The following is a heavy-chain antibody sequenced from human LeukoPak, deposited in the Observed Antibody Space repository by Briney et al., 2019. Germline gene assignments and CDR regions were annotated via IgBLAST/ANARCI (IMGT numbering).Heavy chain of an antibody. CDR1: GYSISSGHY. CDR2: IYHSGST. J-gene: IGHJ4*02. V-gene: IGHV4-38-2*02. D-gene: IGHD2-21*02. CDR3: AREAYCGGDCYSGFDY. Sequence: SETLSLTCTVSGYSISSGHYWGWIRQPPGKGLEWIGSIYHSGSTYYNPSLKSRVTISVDTSKNQFSLKLGSVTAADTAVYYCAREAYCGGDCYSGFDYWGQGTLVTVSS.